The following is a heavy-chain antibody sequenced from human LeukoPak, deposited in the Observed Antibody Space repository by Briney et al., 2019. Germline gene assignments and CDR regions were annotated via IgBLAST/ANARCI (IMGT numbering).Heavy chain of an antibody. Sequence: SSETLSLTCGVSGGSISTTNWWSWVRQPPGQGLEWVGEISLTGRTNYNPSPNGRVTISVDTSKNQFSLKLSSVTAADTAVYYCARHGSRIEVAFDYWGQGTPVTVSS. J-gene: IGHJ4*02. V-gene: IGHV4-4*02. D-gene: IGHD6-19*01. CDR3: ARHGSRIEVAFDY. CDR2: ISLTGRT. CDR1: GGSISTTNW.